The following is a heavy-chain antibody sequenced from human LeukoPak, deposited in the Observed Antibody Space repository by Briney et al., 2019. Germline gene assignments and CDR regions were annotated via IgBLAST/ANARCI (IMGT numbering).Heavy chain of an antibody. CDR1: GFTFSSYG. J-gene: IGHJ4*02. D-gene: IGHD6-13*01. V-gene: IGHV3-30*18. CDR2: ISNDGSNK. CDR3: AKDWGYSSSQGYYFDY. Sequence: PGGSLRLSCAASGFTFSSYGMHWVRQAPGKGLEWVAVISNDGSNKYYADSVKGRFTISRDNSKNTLYLQMNSLRAEDTAVYYCAKDWGYSSSQGYYFDYWGQGTLVTVSS.